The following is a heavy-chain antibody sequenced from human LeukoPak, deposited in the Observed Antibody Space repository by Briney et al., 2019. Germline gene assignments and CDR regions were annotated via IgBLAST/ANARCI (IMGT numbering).Heavy chain of an antibody. J-gene: IGHJ3*02. CDR1: GYSISSDYC. CDR3: AHAYYYDSSGYHDAFDI. Sequence: SETLSLTCIVSGYSISSDYCWGWIRQAPGKGLEWIGSISHRGSPYYNPSLQSRVTMSADTPNNQFSLRLSSVTAAETAVYYCAHAYYYDSSGYHDAFDIWGQGTMVTVSS. D-gene: IGHD3-22*01. CDR2: ISHRGSP. V-gene: IGHV4-38-2*02.